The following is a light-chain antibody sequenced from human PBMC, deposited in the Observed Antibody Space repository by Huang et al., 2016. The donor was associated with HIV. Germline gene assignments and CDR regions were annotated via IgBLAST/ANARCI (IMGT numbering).Light chain of an antibody. J-gene: IGKJ4*01. Sequence: EVVLTQSPDTLSLSPGERAALSCRASHNISNKVLAWYQQKSGQAPGLLIYGASSRAIGIPDRFSGSGSGTDFTLTISRLEPQDSAMYYCQQYLSSPVTFGGGTNVEIK. CDR3: QQYLSSPVT. V-gene: IGKV3-20*01. CDR2: GAS. CDR1: HNISNKV.